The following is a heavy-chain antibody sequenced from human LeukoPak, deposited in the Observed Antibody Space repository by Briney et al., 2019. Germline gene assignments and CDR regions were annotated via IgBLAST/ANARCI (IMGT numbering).Heavy chain of an antibody. CDR3: ARAFWGAIAPFDY. V-gene: IGHV4-59*01. Sequence: ASEILSLTCSVSGGSISSYYWNWIRQPPRKGLEWIGCIYYSGSTNYNPSLKSRVTISIDMSKNEFSLNLTSVTAADTAVYYCARAFWGAIAPFDYWGQGTLVTVSA. J-gene: IGHJ4*02. CDR2: IYYSGST. CDR1: GGSISSYY. D-gene: IGHD3-16*01.